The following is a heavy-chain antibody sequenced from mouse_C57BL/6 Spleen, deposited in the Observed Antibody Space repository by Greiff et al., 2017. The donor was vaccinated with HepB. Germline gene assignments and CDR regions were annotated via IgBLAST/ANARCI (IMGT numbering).Heavy chain of an antibody. CDR2: IYPRSGNT. CDR1: GYTFTSYG. V-gene: IGHV1-81*01. D-gene: IGHD1-1*01. Sequence: LQQSGAELARPGASVKLSCKASGYTFTSYGISWVKQRTGQGLEWIGEIYPRSGNTYYNEKFKGKATLTADKSSSTAYMELRSLTSEDSAVYFCARRIYYYGSSYGYFDVWGTGTTVTVSS. J-gene: IGHJ1*03. CDR3: ARRIYYYGSSYGYFDV.